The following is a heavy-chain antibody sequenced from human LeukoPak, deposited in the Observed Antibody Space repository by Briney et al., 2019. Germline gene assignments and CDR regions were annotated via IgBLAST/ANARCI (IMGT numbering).Heavy chain of an antibody. Sequence: ASVKVSCKASGYTFTSYYMHWVRQAPGQGLEWMGIINPSGGSTSYAQKFQGRVTLTRDTSISTAYMELSSLRSEDTAVYYCAKHYQTTFDYWGQGTLVSVSS. D-gene: IGHD1/OR15-1a*01. V-gene: IGHV1-46*01. CDR2: INPSGGST. J-gene: IGHJ4*02. CDR3: AKHYQTTFDY. CDR1: GYTFTSYY.